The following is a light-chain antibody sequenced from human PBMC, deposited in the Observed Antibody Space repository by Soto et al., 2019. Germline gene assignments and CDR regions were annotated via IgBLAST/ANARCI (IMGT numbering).Light chain of an antibody. CDR2: AAT. Sequence: DIQMTQSPSSLSASVGDIVSITCRASRGIDNYLDWYQQKPGQVPNLLLFAATTLHSGVPSRFSGSRSGAVFTLPISGLLPEDAATYYWTAYDSTPEWTLGQGTTVDSK. CDR1: RGIDNY. J-gene: IGKJ1*01. CDR3: TAYDSTPEWT. V-gene: IGKV1-27*01.